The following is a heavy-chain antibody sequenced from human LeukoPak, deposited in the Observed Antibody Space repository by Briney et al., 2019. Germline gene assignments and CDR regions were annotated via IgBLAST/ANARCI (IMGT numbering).Heavy chain of an antibody. Sequence: GGSLRLPCAASGFTVSTNYMSWVRQAPGKGLEWVSVIYSGGSTYYADSVKGRFTISRDNSKNTLYLQMNSLRAEDTAVYYCARDYPYYYDGSGYYSFDYWGQGTLVTVSS. CDR1: GFTVSTNY. CDR3: ARDYPYYYDGSGYYSFDY. J-gene: IGHJ4*02. V-gene: IGHV3-66*01. D-gene: IGHD3-22*01. CDR2: IYSGGST.